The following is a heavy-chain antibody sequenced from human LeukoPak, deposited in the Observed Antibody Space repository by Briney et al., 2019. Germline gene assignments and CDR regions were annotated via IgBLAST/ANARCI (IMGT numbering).Heavy chain of an antibody. D-gene: IGHD3-10*02. Sequence: RGSLRLSCAASGFTLSSYEMNWVRQAPGKGLEWVSYISSSGSTIYYADSVKGRCTISRDNAKKPLYLQMNSLRAEDTAVYYCAELGISLIGGVWGKGTTVTISS. J-gene: IGHJ6*04. V-gene: IGHV3-48*03. CDR2: ISSSGSTI. CDR3: AELGISLIGGV. CDR1: GFTLSSYE.